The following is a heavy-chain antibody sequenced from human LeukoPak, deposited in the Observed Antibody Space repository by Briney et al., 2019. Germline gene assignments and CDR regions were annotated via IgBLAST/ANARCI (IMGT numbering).Heavy chain of an antibody. D-gene: IGHD5-18*01. V-gene: IGHV4-34*01. CDR2: IKHSGRT. Sequence: SETLSLTCAVSGGSFSGYYWSWIRQPPGKGLEGIGEIKHSGRTNYNQSLKRGVTISVDTSKNQSSLKLSSVTAADTAVYYCARRCVDTAMLIYYYYYIDVWGKGTTVTISS. J-gene: IGHJ6*03. CDR1: GGSFSGYY. CDR3: ARRCVDTAMLIYYYYYIDV.